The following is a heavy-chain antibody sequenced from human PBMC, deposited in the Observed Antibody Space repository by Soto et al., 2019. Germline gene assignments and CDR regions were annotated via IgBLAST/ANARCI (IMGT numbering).Heavy chain of an antibody. Sequence: QVQLQQSGPGLVRPSQTLSLTCAISGDSVSSNSAAWNWIRQSPSRGLEWLGRTYYRSRWYNDYAVSVRSRITVNPDTSKNQFSLHLNSVTPEDTAVYHCAGTTSLQWYYMDVWDKGTTVTVSS. J-gene: IGHJ6*03. CDR2: TYYRSRWYN. V-gene: IGHV6-1*01. CDR3: AGTTSLQWYYMDV. CDR1: GDSVSSNSAA. D-gene: IGHD1-7*01.